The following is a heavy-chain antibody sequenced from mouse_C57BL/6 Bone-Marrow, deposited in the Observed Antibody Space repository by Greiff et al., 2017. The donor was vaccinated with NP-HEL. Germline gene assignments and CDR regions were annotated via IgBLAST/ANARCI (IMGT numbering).Heavy chain of an antibody. CDR1: GYSFTGYY. J-gene: IGHJ3*01. D-gene: IGHD1-1*01. V-gene: IGHV1-42*01. CDR2: INPSTGGT. Sequence: VQLQQSGPELVKPGASVKISCKASGYSFTGYYMNWVKQSPEKSLEWIGEINPSTGGTTYNQKFKAKATLTVDKSSSTAYMQLKSLTSEDSAVYYCAREYCCSSPWFAYWGQGTLVTVSA. CDR3: AREYCCSSPWFAY.